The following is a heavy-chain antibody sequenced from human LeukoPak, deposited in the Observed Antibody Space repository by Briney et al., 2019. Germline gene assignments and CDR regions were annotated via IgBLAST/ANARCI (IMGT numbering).Heavy chain of an antibody. Sequence: ASVKVSCKTSGCTFTDYYIHWVRQAPGQGLEWMGWINPDSGYTNYAQKFQGRVTMTRDTSISTAYMELSRLRSDDTAVYYCARAGPIFGVVIIPDRWGQGTLVTVSS. J-gene: IGHJ4*02. D-gene: IGHD3-3*01. V-gene: IGHV1-2*02. CDR1: GCTFTDYY. CDR2: INPDSGYT. CDR3: ARAGPIFGVVIIPDR.